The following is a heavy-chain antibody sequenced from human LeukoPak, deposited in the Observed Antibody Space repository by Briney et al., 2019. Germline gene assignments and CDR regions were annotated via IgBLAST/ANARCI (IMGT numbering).Heavy chain of an antibody. Sequence: ASVKVSCKASGYTFTSYDINWVRQAPGQGLEWMGWISAYNGHTKYAQKVQGRVTMTRDTSTSTAYMELRSLRSDDTAVYYCARDGHRRYHYDSSGREDAFDIWGQGTMVTVSS. D-gene: IGHD3-22*01. J-gene: IGHJ3*02. V-gene: IGHV1-18*01. CDR3: ARDGHRRYHYDSSGREDAFDI. CDR1: GYTFTSYD. CDR2: ISAYNGHT.